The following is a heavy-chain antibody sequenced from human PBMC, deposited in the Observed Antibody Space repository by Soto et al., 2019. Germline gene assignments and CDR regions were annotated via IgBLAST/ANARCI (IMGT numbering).Heavy chain of an antibody. CDR1: GYNFTGYY. CDR2: IDPNNGDT. CDR3: ASSMITFGGVLLITDVSLGY. Sequence: QVQLVQSGAEVKKPGASVKVSCKASGYNFTGYYMHWVRQAPGQGLEWMGWIDPNNGDTNYAQKFQGRVTMTRDTSICTAYLELSRLRSDDTAVYYCASSMITFGGVLLITDVSLGYWGQGTLVTVSS. J-gene: IGHJ4*02. V-gene: IGHV1-2*02. D-gene: IGHD3-16*01.